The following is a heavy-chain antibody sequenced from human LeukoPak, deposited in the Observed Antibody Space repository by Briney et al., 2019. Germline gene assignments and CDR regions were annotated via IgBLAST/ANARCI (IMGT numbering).Heavy chain of an antibody. J-gene: IGHJ4*02. D-gene: IGHD3-22*01. CDR1: GSFFTSYW. CDR2: IYPGDSDT. Sequence: GASLQISCKGAGSFFTSYWICCVRQLHGKGLEGMGIIYPGDSDTRYSPSFQGQVTISADKSISTAYLQWSSLKASDTALYYCARLDYYDSSLDYWGQGTLVTVSS. CDR3: ARLDYYDSSLDY. V-gene: IGHV5-51*01.